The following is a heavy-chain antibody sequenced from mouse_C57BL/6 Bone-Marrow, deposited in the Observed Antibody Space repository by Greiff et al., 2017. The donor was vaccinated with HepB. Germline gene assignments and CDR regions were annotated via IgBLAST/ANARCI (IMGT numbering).Heavy chain of an antibody. Sequence: EVQRVESGGGLVKPGGSLKLSCAASGFTFSDYGMHWVRQAPEKGLEWVAYISSGSSTIYYADTVKGRFTISRDNAKNTLFLQMTSLRSEDTAMYYCASSPYYYGSSPWYFDVWGTGTTVTVSS. J-gene: IGHJ1*03. V-gene: IGHV5-17*01. CDR2: ISSGSSTI. CDR3: ASSPYYYGSSPWYFDV. CDR1: GFTFSDYG. D-gene: IGHD1-1*01.